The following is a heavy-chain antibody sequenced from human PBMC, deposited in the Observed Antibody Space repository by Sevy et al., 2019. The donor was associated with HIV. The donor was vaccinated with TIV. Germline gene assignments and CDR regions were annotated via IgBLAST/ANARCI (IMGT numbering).Heavy chain of an antibody. J-gene: IGHJ4*02. CDR2: VNSDGSST. Sequence: GGSLRLSCAASGFTFSSYWMHWVRQAPGKGLVWVSRVNSDGSSTSYADSVKGRFTISRDNAKNTLYLQMNSLRAEDTAAYYCARGAAAGTFDYWGQGTLVTVSS. CDR1: GFTFSSYW. V-gene: IGHV3-74*01. CDR3: ARGAAAGTFDY. D-gene: IGHD6-13*01.